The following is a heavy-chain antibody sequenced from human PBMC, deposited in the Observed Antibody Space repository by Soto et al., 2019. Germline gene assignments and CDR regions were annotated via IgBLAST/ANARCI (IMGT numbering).Heavy chain of an antibody. V-gene: IGHV2-5*01. D-gene: IGHD3-22*01. CDR3: THSKHFSDGSAGYFDF. J-gene: IGHJ4*02. Sequence: QITLKESGPALVKPTQPLTLTCAFSGFSLSSSGVGVGWIRQPPGKAPEWLALLYWNDDERYSPSLRSRLTITKDTSNSQVVLTMTNMDPVDTATYYCTHSKHFSDGSAGYFDFWGQGTLVTVSS. CDR1: GFSLSSSGVG. CDR2: LYWNDDE.